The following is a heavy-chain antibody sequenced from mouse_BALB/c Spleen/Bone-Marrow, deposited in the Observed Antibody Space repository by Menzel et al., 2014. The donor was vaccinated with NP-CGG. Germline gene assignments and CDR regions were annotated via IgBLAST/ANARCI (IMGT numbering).Heavy chain of an antibody. CDR1: GFTFTDYY. Sequence: EVQLVGSGGGLVQPGGSLRLSCATSGFTFTDYYMSWVRQPPGKALEWLGFIRNKANGYTTEYSASVKGRFTISRDNSQSILYLQMNTLRAEDSATYYCARDYGNYVRFAYWGQGTLVTVSA. CDR3: ARDYGNYVRFAY. J-gene: IGHJ3*01. D-gene: IGHD2-1*01. CDR2: IRNKANGYTT. V-gene: IGHV7-3*02.